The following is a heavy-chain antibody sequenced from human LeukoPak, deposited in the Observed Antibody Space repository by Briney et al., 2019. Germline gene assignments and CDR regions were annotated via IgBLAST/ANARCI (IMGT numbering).Heavy chain of an antibody. V-gene: IGHV3-43*02. CDR2: ISGDGGST. J-gene: IGHJ4*02. CDR1: GFTLDDYA. Sequence: GGSLRLSCAASGFTLDDYAMHWVRQAPGKGLEWVSLISGDGGSTYYADSVKGRFTISRDNSKNSLYLQMNSLRTEDTALYYCAREPRPDTAMVTPNGSYWGQGTLVTVSS. D-gene: IGHD5-18*01. CDR3: AREPRPDTAMVTPNGSY.